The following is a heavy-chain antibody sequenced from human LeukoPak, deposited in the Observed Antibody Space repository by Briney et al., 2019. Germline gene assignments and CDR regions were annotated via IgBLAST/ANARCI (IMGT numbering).Heavy chain of an antibody. V-gene: IGHV5-51*01. Sequence: GESLKISCKGSGYSFTSYWIGWVRQMPGKGLEWMGIIDPGDSDIRYSPSFQGQVTVSADKSISTTYLQWNSLKASDTAMYYCARPAHALRAWWYFDLWGRGTLVTVSS. CDR3: ARPAHALRAWWYFDL. CDR2: IDPGDSDI. J-gene: IGHJ2*01. CDR1: GYSFTSYW.